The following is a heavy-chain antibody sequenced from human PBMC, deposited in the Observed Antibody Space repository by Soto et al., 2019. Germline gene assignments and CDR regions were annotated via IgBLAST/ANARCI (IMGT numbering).Heavy chain of an antibody. CDR2: INHRGST. D-gene: IGHD6-25*01. V-gene: IGHV4-34*01. Sequence: QVQLQQWGAGLLKPSETLSLTCAVYGGSFSGYYWSWIRQPPGKGLEWIGEINHRGSTNYNPSLKRRVYISVDTSKNQFSLKLNSVTAADTAVYYCARGSRVKIPAASGRDYYYHGLDVWGQGTAVTVSS. CDR1: GGSFSGYY. J-gene: IGHJ6*02. CDR3: ARGSRVKIPAASGRDYYYHGLDV.